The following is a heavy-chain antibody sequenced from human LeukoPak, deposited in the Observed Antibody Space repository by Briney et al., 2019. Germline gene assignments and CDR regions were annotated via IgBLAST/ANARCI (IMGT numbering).Heavy chain of an antibody. Sequence: GGSLRLSCAASGFTFSTYGMHWVRQAPGKGLEWVAVVWHDGGSKYYADSLKGRFTISRDNSKNTLYLQMNSLRAEDTAVYYCARDIMSSYFDLWGRGTLVTVSS. CDR2: VWHDGGSK. J-gene: IGHJ2*01. CDR3: ARDIMSSYFDL. CDR1: GFTFSTYG. V-gene: IGHV3-33*01. D-gene: IGHD3-16*01.